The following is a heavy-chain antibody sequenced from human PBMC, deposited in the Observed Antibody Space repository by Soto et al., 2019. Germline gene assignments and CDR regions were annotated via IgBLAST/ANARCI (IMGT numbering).Heavy chain of an antibody. V-gene: IGHV3-23*01. Sequence: EVQLLESGGGLVQPGGSLRLSCAASGFTFSSYAMSWVRQAPGKGLEWVSAISGSGGSTYYADSVKGRFTISRDNSKNTLYLQMNSLSAEDTAVYYCAKDRSGARESFDYWGQGTLVTVSS. J-gene: IGHJ4*02. CDR3: AKDRSGARESFDY. D-gene: IGHD3-10*01. CDR1: GFTFSSYA. CDR2: ISGSGGST.